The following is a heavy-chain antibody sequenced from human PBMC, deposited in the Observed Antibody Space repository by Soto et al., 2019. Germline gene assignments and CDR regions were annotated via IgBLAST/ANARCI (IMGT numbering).Heavy chain of an antibody. CDR1: GFTFSSYG. V-gene: IGHV3-30*18. CDR2: ISYDGSNK. CDR3: AKDMRRGAAAGKVFDY. D-gene: IGHD6-13*01. J-gene: IGHJ4*02. Sequence: GGSLRLSCAASGFTFSSYGMHWVRQAPGKGLEWVAVISYDGSNKYYADSVKGRFTISRDNSKNTLYLQMNSLRAEDTAVYYCAKDMRRGAAAGKVFDYWGQGTLVTVSS.